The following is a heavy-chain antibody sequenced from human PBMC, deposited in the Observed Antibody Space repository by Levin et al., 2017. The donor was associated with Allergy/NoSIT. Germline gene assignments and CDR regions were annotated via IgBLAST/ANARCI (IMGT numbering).Heavy chain of an antibody. CDR3: AKDRLAVVTAIRYFDD. V-gene: IGHV3-30*18. Sequence: SCAASGFTFSFYGMHWVRQAPGKGLEWVAAVSDDESNKYYADSVKGRFTISRDNSKNTLFLQMNSLRLEDTAVYFCAKDRLAVVTAIRYFDDWGQGTLVTVSS. CDR1: GFTFSFYG. J-gene: IGHJ4*02. D-gene: IGHD2-21*02. CDR2: VSDDESNK.